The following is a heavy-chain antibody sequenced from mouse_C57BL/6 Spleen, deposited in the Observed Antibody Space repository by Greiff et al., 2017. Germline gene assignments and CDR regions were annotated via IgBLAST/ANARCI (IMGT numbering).Heavy chain of an antibody. V-gene: IGHV1-26*01. CDR3: ARDKESYFDY. J-gene: IGHJ2*01. CDR1: GYTFTDYY. Sequence: VQLQQSGPELVKPGASVKISCKASGYTFTDYYMNWVKQSHGKSLEWIGDINPNNGGTSYNQKFKGKATLTVDKSSSTAYMELRSLTSEDSAVYYCARDKESYFDYWGQGTTLTVSS. CDR2: INPNNGGT.